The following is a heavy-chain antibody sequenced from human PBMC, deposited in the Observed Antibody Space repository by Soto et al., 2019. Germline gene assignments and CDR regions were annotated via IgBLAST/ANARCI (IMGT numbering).Heavy chain of an antibody. Sequence: QVQLVESGGGVVQPGMSLRLSCAASGFTFSIYGIHWVRQAPGKGLEWVAVISYDGSSEYYADSVNGRFTISRDNFRSTMYLKINIRRAEDTAVYYCAKDAPTPPRYYYAMDVWGHGTTVTVAS. V-gene: IGHV3-30*18. CDR1: GFTFSIYG. D-gene: IGHD1-1*01. J-gene: IGHJ6*02. CDR2: ISYDGSSE. CDR3: AKDAPTPPRYYYAMDV.